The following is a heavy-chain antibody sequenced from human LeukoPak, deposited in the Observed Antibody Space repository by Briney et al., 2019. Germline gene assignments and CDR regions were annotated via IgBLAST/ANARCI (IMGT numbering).Heavy chain of an antibody. CDR3: AKGATSFFDY. V-gene: IGHV3-23*01. CDR2: ISGSGGST. D-gene: IGHD5-24*01. Sequence: GGSLRLSCAASGFTVSSNYMSWVRQAPGKGLEWVSAISGSGGSTYYADSVKGRFTISRDNSKNTLYLQMNSLRAEDTAVYYCAKGATSFFDYWGQGTLVTVSS. CDR1: GFTVSSNY. J-gene: IGHJ4*02.